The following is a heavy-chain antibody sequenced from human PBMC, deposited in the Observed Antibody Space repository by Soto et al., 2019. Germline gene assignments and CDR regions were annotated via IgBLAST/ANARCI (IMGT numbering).Heavy chain of an antibody. CDR2: IFSRGTT. V-gene: IGHV4-30-4*02. J-gene: IGHJ6*02. D-gene: IGHD3-16*01. Sequence: SETLSLTCTVSGDSIGCGNKYWSWIRQAPGAGLEWIGYIFSRGTTYYNPSLKSRLTMSLDTTQNQFSLKINSVTAADTAVDFCARVPSPFDFYYAMDVWGQGTTVTVSS. CDR3: ARVPSPFDFYYAMDV. CDR1: GDSIGCGNKY.